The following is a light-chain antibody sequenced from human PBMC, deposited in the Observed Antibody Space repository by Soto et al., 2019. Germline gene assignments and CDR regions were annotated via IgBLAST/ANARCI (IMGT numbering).Light chain of an antibody. V-gene: IGLV2-14*01. CDR1: SSDVGGYNY. CDR2: DVS. Sequence: QSVLTQPASVSGSPGQSITISCTGTSSDVGGYNYVSWYQQHPGKAPKLMIYDVSNRPSGVSNRFSGSKSGNTASLTISGLQADDEADYYCSSYTSSSTIVVFGGGTKLTVL. CDR3: SSYTSSSTIVV. J-gene: IGLJ2*01.